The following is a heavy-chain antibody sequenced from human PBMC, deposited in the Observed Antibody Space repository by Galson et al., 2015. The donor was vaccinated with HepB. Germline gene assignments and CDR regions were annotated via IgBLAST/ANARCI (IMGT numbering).Heavy chain of an antibody. V-gene: IGHV3-30*18. D-gene: IGHD6-13*01. CDR1: GFTFRSYG. Sequence: SLRLSCAASGFTFRSYGMHWVRQAPGKGLEWVSFISYDATNKYYADSVKGRFTISRDNSKNTLYLHMDSLRPEDTAVYYCAKFLHGSSWYGMEDYWGQGTLVTVSS. J-gene: IGHJ4*02. CDR2: ISYDATNK. CDR3: AKFLHGSSWYGMEDY.